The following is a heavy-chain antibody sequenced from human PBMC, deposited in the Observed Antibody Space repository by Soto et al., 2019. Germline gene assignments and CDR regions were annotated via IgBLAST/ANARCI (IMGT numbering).Heavy chain of an antibody. J-gene: IGHJ6*02. Sequence: PSETLSLTCNVSGDSIGRFYWSWIRQSADKGLGWIGRVYSTGGTAYNPALKGRVTISLDRSNNHVSLEMNSVTAADTAVYFCARDLSGTGLDIWGRGTRVTVSS. CDR3: ARDLSGTGLDI. CDR2: VYSTGGT. V-gene: IGHV4-4*07. D-gene: IGHD1-26*01. CDR1: GDSIGRFY.